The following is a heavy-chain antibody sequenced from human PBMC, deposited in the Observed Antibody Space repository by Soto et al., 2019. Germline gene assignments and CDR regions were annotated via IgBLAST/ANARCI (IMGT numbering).Heavy chain of an antibody. CDR2: IYYSGSV. V-gene: IGHV4-39*01. J-gene: IGHJ5*01. CDR1: GGSITSGSFY. D-gene: IGHD2-21*02. Sequence: SETLSLTCTVSGGSITSGSFYWGWVRHSPGKGLEWIGSIYYSGSVFYNPSLESRVTISTDVSRDQFSLKLTSVTAADTAVYYCARHGTALTAVNWFVSWGHGTLVTVSS. CDR3: ARHGTALTAVNWFVS.